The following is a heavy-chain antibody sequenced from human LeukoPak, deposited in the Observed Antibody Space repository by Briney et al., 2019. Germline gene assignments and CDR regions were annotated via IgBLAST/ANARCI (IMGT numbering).Heavy chain of an antibody. CDR3: TTVEEYCSSTNCYDY. CDR1: GFTFSNAW. V-gene: IGHV3-15*01. CDR2: IKSKTDGGTI. D-gene: IGHD2-2*01. Sequence: GGSLRLSCAASGFTFSNAWMSWVRQAPGKGLEWVGRIKSKTDGGTIDYAAPVKGRFTISRDDSKNTLYLQMNSLKTEDTAVYYCTTVEEYCSSTNCYDYWGQGTLVTVSS. J-gene: IGHJ4*02.